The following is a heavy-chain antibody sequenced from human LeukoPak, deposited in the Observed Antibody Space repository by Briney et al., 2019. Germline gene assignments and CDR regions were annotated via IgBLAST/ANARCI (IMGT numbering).Heavy chain of an antibody. Sequence: PGGSLRLSCAASRFTLRSNSMQWVRQAPGKGLEWVSSISSGPNYKDYADSVKGRFTVSRDDARDSVYLQMNSLKVEDTAVYYCAREIISFYYMDVWGKGTTVTVSS. CDR2: ISSGPNYK. CDR1: RFTLRSNS. V-gene: IGHV3-21*01. CDR3: AREIISFYYMDV. J-gene: IGHJ6*03. D-gene: IGHD2/OR15-2a*01.